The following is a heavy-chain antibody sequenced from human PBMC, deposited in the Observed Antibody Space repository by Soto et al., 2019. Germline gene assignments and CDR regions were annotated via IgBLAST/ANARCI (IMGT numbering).Heavy chain of an antibody. V-gene: IGHV3-30*18. Sequence: GALRLSCAASGFTFSSYGMHWVRQAPGKGLEWVAVISYDGSNKYYADSVKGRFTISRDNSKNTLYLQMNSLRAEDTAVYYCAKDRRRIAVAGTFNYWAEAAMVTVFS. J-gene: IGHJ4*02. CDR1: GFTFSSYG. CDR2: ISYDGSNK. D-gene: IGHD6-19*01. CDR3: AKDRRRIAVAGTFNY.